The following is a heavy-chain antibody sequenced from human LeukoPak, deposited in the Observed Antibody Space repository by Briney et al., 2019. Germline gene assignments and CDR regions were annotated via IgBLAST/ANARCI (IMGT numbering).Heavy chain of an antibody. CDR2: ISGSGGST. D-gene: IGHD3/OR15-3a*01. V-gene: IGHV3-23*01. CDR1: GFTLSSYA. Sequence: GGSLRLSCAASGFTLSSYAMSWVRQAPGKGLEWVSAISGSGGSTYYADSVKGRFTISRDNSKNTLYLQMNSLRAEDTAVYYCAKSRGRVMATDYWGQGTLVTVSS. CDR3: AKSRGRVMATDY. J-gene: IGHJ4*02.